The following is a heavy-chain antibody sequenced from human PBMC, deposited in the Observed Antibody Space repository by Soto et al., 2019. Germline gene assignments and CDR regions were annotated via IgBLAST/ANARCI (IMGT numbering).Heavy chain of an antibody. CDR1: GFTFSSYS. Sequence: PGGSLRLSCAASGFTFSSYSMNWVRQAPGKGLEWVSSISSSSSYIYYADSVKGRFTISRDNAKNSLYLQMNSLRAEDTAVYYCARDLIVLVAGPHYYYYGMDVWGQGTTVTVSS. CDR2: ISSSSSYI. CDR3: ARDLIVLVAGPHYYYYGMDV. J-gene: IGHJ6*02. D-gene: IGHD6-19*01. V-gene: IGHV3-21*01.